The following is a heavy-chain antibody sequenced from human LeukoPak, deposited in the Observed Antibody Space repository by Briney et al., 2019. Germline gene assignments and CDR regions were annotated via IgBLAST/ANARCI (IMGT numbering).Heavy chain of an antibody. Sequence: ASVKVSCKASGYTFTKYAIHWVRQAPGHRLEWMGWITADDGDTKYSEDLQGRVTITSDTSASTAYMELRSLSSDDTAVYYCARGPGGRSGYYPLEDYYYYYYMDVWGKGTTVTVSS. CDR2: ITADDGDT. CDR1: GYTFTKYA. V-gene: IGHV1-3*01. CDR3: ARGPGGRSGYYPLEDYYYYYYMDV. D-gene: IGHD3-22*01. J-gene: IGHJ6*03.